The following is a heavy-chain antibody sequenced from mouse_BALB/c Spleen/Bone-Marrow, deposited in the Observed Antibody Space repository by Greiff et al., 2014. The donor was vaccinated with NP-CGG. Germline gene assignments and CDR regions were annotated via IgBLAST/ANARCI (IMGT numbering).Heavy chain of an antibody. V-gene: IGHV1S81*02. CDR2: ITPSNGGS. Sequence: QVQLQQSGAELVKPGASVKLSCKASGYTFTNYYMYWVKQRPGQGLEWIGEITPSNGGSNFIEKFKNKATLTVDKSSSTAYMQLSSLTSEDSAVYYCSREGAYWGQGTLVTDSA. CDR1: GYTFTNYY. J-gene: IGHJ3*01. CDR3: SREGAY.